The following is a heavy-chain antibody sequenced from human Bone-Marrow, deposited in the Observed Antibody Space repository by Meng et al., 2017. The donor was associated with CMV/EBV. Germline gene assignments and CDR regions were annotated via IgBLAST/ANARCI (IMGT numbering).Heavy chain of an antibody. V-gene: IGHV4-59*01. D-gene: IGHD3-10*01. J-gene: IGHJ6*02. CDR2: IYYSGST. CDR3: ARVYGSGSYENYYYYGMDV. CDR1: GGSISSYY. Sequence: SETLSLTCTVSGGSISSYYWSWIRQPPGKGLEWIGYIYYSGSTNYNPSLKSRVTISVDTSKNQFSLKLSSVTAADTAVYYCARVYGSGSYENYYYYGMDVWGQGNTVTVSS.